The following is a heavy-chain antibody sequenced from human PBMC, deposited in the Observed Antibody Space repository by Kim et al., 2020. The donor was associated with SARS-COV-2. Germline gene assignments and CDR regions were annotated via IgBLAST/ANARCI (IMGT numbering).Heavy chain of an antibody. D-gene: IGHD2-15*01. J-gene: IGHJ5*02. Sequence: ASVMVSCKASGYTFTSYAMNWVRQAPGQGLEWMGWINTNTGNPTYAQGFTGRFVFSLDTSVSTAYLQISSLKAEDTAVYYCARELITTTQNWFDPWGQGTLVTVSS. CDR2: INTNTGNP. CDR3: ARELITTTQNWFDP. CDR1: GYTFTSYA. V-gene: IGHV7-4-1*02.